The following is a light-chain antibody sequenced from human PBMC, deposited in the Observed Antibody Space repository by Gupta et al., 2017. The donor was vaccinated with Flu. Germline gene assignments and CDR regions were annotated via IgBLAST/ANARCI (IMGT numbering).Light chain of an antibody. CDR1: SIGSES. CDR3: QFWNPGSDHPV. J-gene: IGLJ3*02. Sequence: GQTAKSTCRGDSIGSESVYWYQQSPGHAPVLVLYDNSDRPSGTPERFSGSNSGNTATLTISRVEAGDEADYYCQFWNPGSDHPVFGGGTKVTVL. CDR2: DNS. V-gene: IGLV3-21*02.